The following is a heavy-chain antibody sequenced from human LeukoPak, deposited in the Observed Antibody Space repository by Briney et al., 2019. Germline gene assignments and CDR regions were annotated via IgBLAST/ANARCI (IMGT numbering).Heavy chain of an antibody. V-gene: IGHV3-9*01. CDR1: GFTFDDYA. CDR3: AKGSRRYDSSGYSAGIYFDY. Sequence: GGSLRLSCAASGFTFDDYAMHWVRQAPGKGLGWVSGISWNSGSIGYADSVKGRFTISRDNAKNSLYLQMNSLRAEDTALYYCAKGSRRYDSSGYSAGIYFDYWGQGTLVTVSS. D-gene: IGHD3-22*01. CDR2: ISWNSGSI. J-gene: IGHJ4*02.